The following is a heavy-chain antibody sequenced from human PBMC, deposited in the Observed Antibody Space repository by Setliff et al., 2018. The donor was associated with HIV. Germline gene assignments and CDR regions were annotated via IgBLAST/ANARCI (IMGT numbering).Heavy chain of an antibody. D-gene: IGHD1-26*01. J-gene: IGHJ4*02. CDR3: ARGLAGGIAKELAY. Sequence: SVKVSCKVSGGTFSSYAITWVRQAPGQGLEWMGGIIPMFDIPDYAQKFQGRVTLTADESTSTVYMEVRSLRSEDTAVYYCARGLAGGIAKELAYWGQGTLVTVSS. CDR2: IIPMFDIP. V-gene: IGHV1-69*13. CDR1: GGTFSSYA.